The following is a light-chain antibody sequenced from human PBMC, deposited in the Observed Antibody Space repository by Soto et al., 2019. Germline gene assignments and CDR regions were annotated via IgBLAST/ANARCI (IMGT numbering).Light chain of an antibody. J-gene: IGLJ2*01. CDR1: SSDVGSYNL. CDR2: EVF. V-gene: IGLV2-23*02. Sequence: QSALTQPASVSGSPGQSITISCTGPSSDVGSYNLVSWYQQYPGKAPKLIIFEVFKRPSGVSHRFSGSKSGNTTSLTISGLQAEDEANYYCGSYAGRAAHVFGGGTKLTVL. CDR3: GSYAGRAAHV.